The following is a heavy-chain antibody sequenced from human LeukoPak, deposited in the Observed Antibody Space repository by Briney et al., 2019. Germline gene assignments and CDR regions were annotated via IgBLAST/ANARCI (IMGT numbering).Heavy chain of an antibody. CDR1: GYSFTSYW. J-gene: IGHJ4*02. CDR2: ISGSGGST. CDR3: ARVSRGSYHFDY. V-gene: IGHV3-23*01. Sequence: GESLKISCKGSGYSFTSYWIGWVRQAPGKGLEWVSAISGSGGSTYYADSVKGRFTISRDNSKNTLYLQMNSLRAEDTAVYYCARVSRGSYHFDYWGQGALVTVSS. D-gene: IGHD1-26*01.